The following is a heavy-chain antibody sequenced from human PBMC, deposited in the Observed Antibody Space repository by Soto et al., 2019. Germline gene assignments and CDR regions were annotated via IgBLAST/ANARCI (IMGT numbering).Heavy chain of an antibody. Sequence: SETLSLTCTVSGGSVSSGSYYWSWIRQPPGKGLEWIGYIYYSGSTNYNPSLKSRVTISVDTSKNQFSLKLSSVTAADTAVYYCAREREWEWLRFFDYWGQGTLVTVSS. D-gene: IGHD5-12*01. J-gene: IGHJ4*02. CDR2: IYYSGST. CDR3: AREREWEWLRFFDY. V-gene: IGHV4-61*01. CDR1: GGSVSSGSYY.